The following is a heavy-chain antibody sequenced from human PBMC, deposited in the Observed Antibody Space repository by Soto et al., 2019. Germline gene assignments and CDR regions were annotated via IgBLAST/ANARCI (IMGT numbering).Heavy chain of an antibody. CDR2: IYHSGST. D-gene: IGHD6-13*01. Sequence: PSETLSLTCAVSGGSISSGGYSWSWIRQPPGKGLEWIGYIYHSGSTYYNPSLKSRVTISVDTSKNQFSLKLSSVTAADTAVYYCARGWAGSSSWSDYYYYGMDVWGQGTTVTVSS. J-gene: IGHJ6*02. CDR3: ARGWAGSSSWSDYYYYGMDV. CDR1: GGSISSGGYS. V-gene: IGHV4-30-2*01.